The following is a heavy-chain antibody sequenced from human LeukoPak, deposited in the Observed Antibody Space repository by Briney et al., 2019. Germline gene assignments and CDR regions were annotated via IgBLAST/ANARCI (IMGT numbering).Heavy chain of an antibody. Sequence: GGSLRLSCAASGFTFSSYSMNWVRQAPGKGLEWVSSISSSSSYIYYADSVKGRFTISRDNAKNSLYLQMNSLRAEDTAVYYCALQFIAVAGKFDHWGQGTLVTVSS. CDR3: ALQFIAVAGKFDH. CDR1: GFTFSSYS. J-gene: IGHJ4*02. D-gene: IGHD6-19*01. V-gene: IGHV3-21*04. CDR2: ISSSSSYI.